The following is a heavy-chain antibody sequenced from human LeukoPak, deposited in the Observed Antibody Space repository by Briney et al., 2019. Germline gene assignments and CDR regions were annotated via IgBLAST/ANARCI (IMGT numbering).Heavy chain of an antibody. D-gene: IGHD5-24*01. Sequence: GASVKVPCKTSGDTFSSNTLSWMRQAPGQGLEWMGRIIPLLDRTDYAQKFQGRVTITADESTTTAYMELSSLRFEDTAFYYCAREKGRDGYNGFDYWGQGTLVTVSS. CDR2: IIPLLDRT. J-gene: IGHJ4*02. V-gene: IGHV1-69*08. CDR1: GDTFSSNT. CDR3: AREKGRDGYNGFDY.